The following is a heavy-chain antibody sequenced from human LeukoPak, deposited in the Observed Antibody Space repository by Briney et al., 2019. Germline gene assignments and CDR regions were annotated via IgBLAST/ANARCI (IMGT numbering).Heavy chain of an antibody. CDR3: ADVFVAGAGVGRAEYFQI. J-gene: IGHJ1*01. Sequence: PSETLSLTCAVSGGSFSGYYWSWIRQPPGKGLEWIGEINHSGSTNYNPSLKSRVTISVNTYKNQFSLKLSYVTGADATVHYFADVFVAGAGVGRAEYFQIWGHGTLVTVSS. CDR2: INHSGST. V-gene: IGHV4-34*01. D-gene: IGHD6-13*01. CDR1: GGSFSGYY.